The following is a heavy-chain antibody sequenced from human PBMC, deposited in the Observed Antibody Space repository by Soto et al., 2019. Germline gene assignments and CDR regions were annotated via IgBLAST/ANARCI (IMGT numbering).Heavy chain of an antibody. CDR1: GGSISSYY. D-gene: IGHD5-12*01. CDR2: IYYSGST. J-gene: IGHJ3*02. V-gene: IGHV4-59*08. CDR3: ARGYSGYDYDAFDI. Sequence: SETLSLTCTVSGGSISSYYWSWIRQPPGKGLEWIGYIYYSGSTNYNPSLKSRVTISVDTSKNQFSLKLSSVTAADTAVYYCARGYSGYDYDAFDIWGQGTMVTVSS.